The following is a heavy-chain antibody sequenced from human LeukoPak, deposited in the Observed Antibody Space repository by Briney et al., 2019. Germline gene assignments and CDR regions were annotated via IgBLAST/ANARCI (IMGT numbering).Heavy chain of an antibody. J-gene: IGHJ6*02. CDR3: ASLLWDV. D-gene: IGHD3-10*01. CDR2: ISSNGGST. CDR1: GFTFSSYA. V-gene: IGHV3-64*01. Sequence: GGSLRLSCTASGFTFSSYAMHWVRQAPGKGLEYVSAISSNGGSTYYANSVKGRFTISRDNSKNTLYLQMGSLRAEDMAVYYCASLLWDVWGQGPTVTVSS.